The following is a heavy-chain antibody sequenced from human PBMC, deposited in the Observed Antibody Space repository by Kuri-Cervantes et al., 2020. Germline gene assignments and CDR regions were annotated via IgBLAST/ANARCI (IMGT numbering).Heavy chain of an antibody. CDR1: GFTFSSYG. J-gene: IGHJ6*02. CDR2: ISYDGSNK. CDR3: AKASNPSGFDYYGMDV. V-gene: IGHV3-30*18. D-gene: IGHD6-25*01. Sequence: GSLRLSCAASGFTFSSYGMHWVRQAPGKGLEWVAVISYDGSNKYYADSVKGRFTISRDNSKNTLFLHMNSLRAGDTAVYYCAKASNPSGFDYYGMDVWGQGTTVTVSS.